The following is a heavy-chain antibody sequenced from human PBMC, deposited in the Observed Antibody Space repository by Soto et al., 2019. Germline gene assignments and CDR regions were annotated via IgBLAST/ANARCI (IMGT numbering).Heavy chain of an antibody. J-gene: IGHJ6*02. CDR2: INPSGGTA. CDR3: GRRNFWSGDYMGYGMDV. Sequence: QVQLVQSGAEVKKPGASVQVSCKASGYTFTTYYIHWVRQAPGQGLEWMGVINPSGGTASYAQTFQGTAILPRETSTGIVYLDLSSLRSEATAFYYCGRRNFWSGDYMGYGMDVWGQGTPVIVSS. CDR1: GYTFTTYY. D-gene: IGHD3-3*01. V-gene: IGHV1-46*01.